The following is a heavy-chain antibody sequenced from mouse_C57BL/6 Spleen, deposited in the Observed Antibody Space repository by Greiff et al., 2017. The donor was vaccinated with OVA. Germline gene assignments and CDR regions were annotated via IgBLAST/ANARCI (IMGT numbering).Heavy chain of an antibody. CDR2: ISSGSSTI. Sequence: EVKLVESGGGLVKPGGSLKLSCAASGFTFSDYGMHWVRQAPEKGLEWVAYISSGSSTIYYADTVKGRFTITRDNAKNTLFLQMTSLRSEVTGMYYCARGDSTVVATPYGMGYWGQGTSVTASS. CDR1: GFTFSDYG. V-gene: IGHV5-17*01. D-gene: IGHD1-1*01. J-gene: IGHJ4*01. CDR3: ARGDSTVVATPYGMGY.